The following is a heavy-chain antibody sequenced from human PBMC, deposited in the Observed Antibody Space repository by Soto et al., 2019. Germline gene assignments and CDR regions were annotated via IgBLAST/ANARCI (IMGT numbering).Heavy chain of an antibody. Sequence: GGSLRLSCAASGFTFSSYWMSWVRQAPGKGLEWVANIKQDGSEKYYVDSVKGRFTISRDNAKNSLYLQMNSLRAEDTAVYYCAREVLLWFGELSGYFDYWGQGTLVTSPQ. CDR1: GFTFSSYW. CDR3: AREVLLWFGELSGYFDY. V-gene: IGHV3-7*01. CDR2: IKQDGSEK. D-gene: IGHD3-10*01. J-gene: IGHJ4*02.